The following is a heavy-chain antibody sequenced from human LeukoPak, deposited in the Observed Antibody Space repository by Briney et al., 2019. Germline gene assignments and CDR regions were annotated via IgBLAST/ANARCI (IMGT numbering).Heavy chain of an antibody. Sequence: GGSLRLSCEASGVTFSTYGMHWVRQAPGKGLEWVAHISSNGNDKLYGDSVKGRFTISRDDSKSTLYLQMDSLRPDDTAIYYCTTKVIRGKYDDDYDDWGQGTLVTVTS. CDR3: TTKVIRGKYDDDYDD. J-gene: IGHJ4*02. CDR1: GVTFSTYG. V-gene: IGHV3-30*03. CDR2: ISSNGNDK. D-gene: IGHD5-12*01.